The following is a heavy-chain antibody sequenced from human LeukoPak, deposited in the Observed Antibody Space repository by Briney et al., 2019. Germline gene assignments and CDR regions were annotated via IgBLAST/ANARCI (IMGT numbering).Heavy chain of an antibody. J-gene: IGHJ4*02. CDR2: IYHSGST. V-gene: IGHV4-4*02. Sequence: GSLRLSCAASGFTFSSYEMNWVRQAPGKGLEWIGEIYHSGSTNYNPSLKSRVTISVDKSKNQFYLKLSSVTAADTAVYYCARVARHDYTYYPGGNYFDYWGQGTLVTVSS. CDR1: GFTFSSYEM. CDR3: ARVARHDYTYYPGGNYFDY. D-gene: IGHD4-11*01.